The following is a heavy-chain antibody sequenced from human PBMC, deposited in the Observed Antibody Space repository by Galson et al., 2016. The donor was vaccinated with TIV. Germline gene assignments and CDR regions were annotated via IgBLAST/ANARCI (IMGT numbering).Heavy chain of an antibody. CDR1: GGSVYSADYY. CDR2: IFFTGST. J-gene: IGHJ4*02. D-gene: IGHD3-10*01. Sequence: TLSLTCTVSGGSVYSADYYWSWIRQSPGKGLEWIAYIFFTGSTHSNPSLKRRASISIDTSKNQFSLNLSSVTAADTAVYYCARELLWFGELLSRPARPTEYYFDSWGQGTLVTVSS. CDR3: ARELLWFGELLSRPARPTEYYFDS. V-gene: IGHV4-30-4*08.